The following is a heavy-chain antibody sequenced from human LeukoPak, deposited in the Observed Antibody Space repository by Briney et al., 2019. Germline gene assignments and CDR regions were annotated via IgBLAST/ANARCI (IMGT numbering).Heavy chain of an antibody. CDR3: ARGPSGYHNT. D-gene: IGHD5-12*01. J-gene: IGHJ4*02. V-gene: IGHV3-48*01. CDR2: ISSSSSTR. CDR1: GFTFSSYS. Sequence: PGGSLRLSCAASGFTFSSYSMNWVRQAPGKGLEWVSYISSSSSTRYYADSVKGRFTISRDNAKNSLYLQMNSLRAEDTAVYYCARGPSGYHNTGGQGTLVTVSS.